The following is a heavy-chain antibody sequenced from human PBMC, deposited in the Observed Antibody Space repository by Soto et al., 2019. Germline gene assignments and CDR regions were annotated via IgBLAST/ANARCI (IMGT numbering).Heavy chain of an antibody. CDR2: IYHSGST. V-gene: IGHV4-30-2*01. D-gene: IGHD5-12*01. J-gene: IGHJ4*02. Sequence: QLQLQESGSGLVKPSQTLSLTCAVSGGSISCGCYSWSWIRQPQGKGLEWIGYIYHSGSTYYNTSLKSRVTISVDRSKNQFSLKLSSGTAADTAVYYCAAGGGLPRYYWGQGTLVTVSS. CDR3: AAGGGLPRYY. CDR1: GGSISCGCYS.